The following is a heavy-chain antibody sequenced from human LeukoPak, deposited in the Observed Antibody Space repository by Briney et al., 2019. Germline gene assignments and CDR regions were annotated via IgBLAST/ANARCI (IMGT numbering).Heavy chain of an antibody. CDR2: MNTNSGNT. V-gene: IGHV1-8*01. D-gene: IGHD1-7*01. Sequence: ASVMVSCKASGYPFTSYNVNWVRQATGQGLEWMGWMNTNSGNTGYSQNFQGRVTMTRDTSISTAYMELSSLRSEDTAVYYCARRYNWNYAARFDPWGQGTLVTVSS. CDR1: GYPFTSYN. CDR3: ARRYNWNYAARFDP. J-gene: IGHJ5*02.